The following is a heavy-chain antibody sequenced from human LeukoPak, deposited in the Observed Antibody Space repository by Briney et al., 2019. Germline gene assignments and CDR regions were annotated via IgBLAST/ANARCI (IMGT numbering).Heavy chain of an antibody. V-gene: IGHV1-2*06. CDR3: ARGLEDYYYMDV. CDR2: INPKSGGT. CDR1: GYTFNGYY. Sequence: ASVKVSCKASGYTFNGYYMHWVRQAPGQGLEWMGRINPKSGGTNYAQKFQGRVNMTRDTSISTAYMELSRLRSDDTAVYYCARGLEDYYYMDVWGEGTTVTVSS. J-gene: IGHJ6*03. D-gene: IGHD5-24*01.